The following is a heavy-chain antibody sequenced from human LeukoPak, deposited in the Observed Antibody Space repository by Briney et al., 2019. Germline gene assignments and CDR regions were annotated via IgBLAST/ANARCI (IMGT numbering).Heavy chain of an antibody. CDR2: ISSSGGST. CDR3: AGGPDVVLVSHWSFFDY. CDR1: GFTFSSYA. Sequence: PGGSLRLSCAASGFTFSSYAMHWVRQVPGKGLEYVSAISSSGGSTYYANSVKGRFTISRDNSKNTLYLQMGSLRTENMAIYYCAGGPDVVLVSHWSFFDYWGQGTLVTVSS. V-gene: IGHV3-64*01. J-gene: IGHJ4*02. D-gene: IGHD2-8*02.